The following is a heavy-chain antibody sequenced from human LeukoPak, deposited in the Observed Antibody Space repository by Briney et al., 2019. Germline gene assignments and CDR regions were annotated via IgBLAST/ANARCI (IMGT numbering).Heavy chain of an antibody. CDR2: ISYDGSNK. J-gene: IGHJ2*01. D-gene: IGHD6-13*01. Sequence: GGSLRLSCAASGFTFSSYAMHWVRQAPGKGLEWVAVISYDGSNKYYADSVKGRFTISRDNSKNTLYLQMNSLRAEDTAVYYCARDGSSSWYPPFIWYFDLWGRGTLVTVSS. CDR3: ARDGSSSWYPPFIWYFDL. CDR1: GFTFSSYA. V-gene: IGHV3-30-3*01.